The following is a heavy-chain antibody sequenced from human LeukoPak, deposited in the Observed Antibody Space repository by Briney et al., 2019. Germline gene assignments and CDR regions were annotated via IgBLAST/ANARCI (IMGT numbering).Heavy chain of an antibody. V-gene: IGHV4-39*01. D-gene: IGHD5-18*01. CDR2: IHYSGST. Sequence: SETLSLTCAVSGGSISSIGSNNWAWIRQTPGKELELIAAIHYSGSTYYNPSFMSRVTISVDTSENQFSLKLRSLTATDTAVYYCARLPTGYPNWFDTWGQGILVTVSS. CDR1: GGSISSIGSNN. J-gene: IGHJ5*02. CDR3: ARLPTGYPNWFDT.